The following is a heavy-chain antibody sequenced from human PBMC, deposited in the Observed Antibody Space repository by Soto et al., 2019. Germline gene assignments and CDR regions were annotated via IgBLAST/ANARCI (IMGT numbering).Heavy chain of an antibody. J-gene: IGHJ3*02. CDR1: GFSLSTSGVG. Sequence: ASGPTLVNPTQTLTLTCSFSGFSLSTSGVGVGWIRQSPGKALEWLALIYWSGDEHYRPSLKSRLSIIKDTSKNHVVLIMTDMDPVDTATYYCARGLATLPVFAFDIWGQGTMVNVSS. D-gene: IGHD6-6*01. CDR2: IYWSGDE. CDR3: ARGLATLPVFAFDI. V-gene: IGHV2-5*01.